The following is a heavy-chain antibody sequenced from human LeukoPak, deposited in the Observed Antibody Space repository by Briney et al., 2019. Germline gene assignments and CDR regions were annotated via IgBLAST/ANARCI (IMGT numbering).Heavy chain of an antibody. CDR2: IYPGDSDT. Sequence: GESLKISCKGSGYSFTSYWIGWVRQMPGKGLEWMGIIYPGDSDTRYSPSFQGQVTISADKSISTAYLQWSSLKASDTAMYYCASKNVDTAMVDAFDIWGQGTMVTVSS. J-gene: IGHJ3*02. CDR3: ASKNVDTAMVDAFDI. D-gene: IGHD5-18*01. V-gene: IGHV5-51*01. CDR1: GYSFTSYW.